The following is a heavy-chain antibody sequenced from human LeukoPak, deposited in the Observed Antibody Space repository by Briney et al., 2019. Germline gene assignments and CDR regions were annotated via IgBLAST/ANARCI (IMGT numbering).Heavy chain of an antibody. Sequence: PGGSLRLSCAASGFTFSSFWMSWVRQAPGKGLEWVANIKQEGSEKYYEGSVKGRFTISRDDARSSLYLQMNSLRAEDTAVYFCARGFELDYWGQGTLVTVSS. CDR2: IKQEGSEK. CDR3: ARGFELDY. V-gene: IGHV3-7*01. J-gene: IGHJ4*02. CDR1: GFTFSSFW.